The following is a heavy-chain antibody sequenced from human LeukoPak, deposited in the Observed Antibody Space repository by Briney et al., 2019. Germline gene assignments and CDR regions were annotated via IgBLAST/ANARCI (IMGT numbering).Heavy chain of an antibody. D-gene: IGHD3-16*02. Sequence: PGGSLRLSCAVSGFTFSSYCMTWVRQAPGKGLEWVSVISASGGTTFYADSVKGRFTISRDKSKNTLYLRMNSLRVEDTAIYYCTKDYGYHYGHSDNWGQGTLVRVSS. J-gene: IGHJ4*02. CDR2: ISASGGTT. V-gene: IGHV3-23*01. CDR3: TKDYGYHYGHSDN. CDR1: GFTFSSYC.